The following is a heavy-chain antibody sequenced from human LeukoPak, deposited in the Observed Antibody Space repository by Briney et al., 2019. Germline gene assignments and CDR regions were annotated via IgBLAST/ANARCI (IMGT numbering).Heavy chain of an antibody. Sequence: GGSLRLSCAASGFTISRYTMHWVRHAPGKGLESVSAISSDGVTTYYANSVKGRFTISRDNSKNTLYLQMDSLRAEDMAVYYCAREGSPGTFDYWGQGTLVTVSS. CDR2: ISSDGVTT. V-gene: IGHV3-64*01. CDR3: AREGSPGTFDY. D-gene: IGHD6-13*01. J-gene: IGHJ4*02. CDR1: GFTISRYT.